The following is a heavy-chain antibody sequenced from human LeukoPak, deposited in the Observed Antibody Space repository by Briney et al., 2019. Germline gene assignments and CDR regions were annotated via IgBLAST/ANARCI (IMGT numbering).Heavy chain of an antibody. J-gene: IGHJ4*02. CDR1: GFTFSGYT. Sequence: GGSLRLSCAASGFTFSGYTMNWVRQAPGKGLEWVSSISSSSSYIYYADSVKGRFTISRDNAKNTLYLQMNSLRAEDTAVYYCAKGARGGIAAAASDYWGQGTLVTVSS. CDR3: AKGARGGIAAAASDY. D-gene: IGHD6-13*01. CDR2: ISSSSSYI. V-gene: IGHV3-21*04.